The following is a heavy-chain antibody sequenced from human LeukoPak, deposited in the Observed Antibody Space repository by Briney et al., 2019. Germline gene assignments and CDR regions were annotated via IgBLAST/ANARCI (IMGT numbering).Heavy chain of an antibody. CDR1: GGSISSGSYY. Sequence: SETLSLTYTVSGGSISSGSYYWSWIRQPAGKGLEWIGRIYISGTTNYNPSLKSRVTISADTSKNQFSLKVTSVTAADTAVYYCGITLNPTHVWGSYRYFDYWGQGTLVTVSS. V-gene: IGHV4-61*02. CDR2: IYISGTT. D-gene: IGHD3-16*02. CDR3: GITLNPTHVWGSYRYFDY. J-gene: IGHJ4*02.